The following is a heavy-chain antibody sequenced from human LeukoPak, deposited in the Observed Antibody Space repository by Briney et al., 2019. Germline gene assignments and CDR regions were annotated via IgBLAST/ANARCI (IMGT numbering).Heavy chain of an antibody. V-gene: IGHV3-48*03. CDR3: ARAGRRSYYYDSSGYEYFDY. CDR2: ISSSGSTI. J-gene: IGHJ4*02. CDR1: GFTFSSYE. D-gene: IGHD3-22*01. Sequence: GGSLRLSCAASGFTFSSYEMNWVRQAPGKGLEWVSYISSSGSTIYYADSVKGRFTISRDNAKNSLYLQMNSLRAEDTAVYYCARAGRRSYYYDSSGYEYFDYWGQGTLVTVSS.